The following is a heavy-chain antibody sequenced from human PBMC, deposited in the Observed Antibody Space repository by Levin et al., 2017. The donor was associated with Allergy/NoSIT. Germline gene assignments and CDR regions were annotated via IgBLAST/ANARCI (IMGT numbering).Heavy chain of an antibody. CDR3: TRDLAAAGPPSFDY. Sequence: GESLKISCAASGFSFSRYTLNWVRQVAGKGLEWVSTISSCVTHVYYADSVKGRFTISRDNTKNSLFLQMNDLRAEDTATYYCTRDLAAAGPPSFDYWGQGILVTVSS. D-gene: IGHD6-13*01. V-gene: IGHV3-21*04. CDR2: ISSCVTHV. J-gene: IGHJ4*02. CDR1: GFSFSRYT.